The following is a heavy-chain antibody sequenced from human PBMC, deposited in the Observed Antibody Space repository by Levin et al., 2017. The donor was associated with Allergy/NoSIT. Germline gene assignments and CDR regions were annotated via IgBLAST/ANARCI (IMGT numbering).Heavy chain of an antibody. CDR3: VRDRQSRPNGGYSDDAFDI. CDR2: ISSSGSAK. CDR1: GFTFSDHY. Sequence: RPGGSLRLSCAVSGFTFSDHYMSWIRQAPGKGLEWVSYISSSGSAKYYADSVKGRFTISRDNTRNSLYLQMNSLRAEDTGVYYCVRDRQSRPNGGYSDDAFDIWGQGTMVTVSS. V-gene: IGHV3-11*01. J-gene: IGHJ3*02. D-gene: IGHD4-23*01.